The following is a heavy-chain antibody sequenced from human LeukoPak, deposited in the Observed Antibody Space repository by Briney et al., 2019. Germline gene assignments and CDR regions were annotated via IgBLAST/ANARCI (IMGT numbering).Heavy chain of an antibody. V-gene: IGHV4-61*02. J-gene: IGHJ5*02. Sequence: SETLSLTCTVSGGSISSSSYYWSWIRQPAGKGLEWIGRIYTSGSTNYNPSLKSRVTMSVDTSKNQFSLKLSSVTAADTAVYYCARGGCSGGSCYSRSWFDPWGQGTLLTVSS. CDR3: ARGGCSGGSCYSRSWFDP. CDR1: GGSISSSSYY. D-gene: IGHD2-15*01. CDR2: IYTSGST.